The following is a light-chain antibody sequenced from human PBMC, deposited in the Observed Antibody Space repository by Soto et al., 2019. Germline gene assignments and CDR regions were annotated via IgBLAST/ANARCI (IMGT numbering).Light chain of an antibody. J-gene: IGKJ4*01. CDR3: QQYGSSPI. CDR1: ESVSSN. CDR2: DAS. Sequence: EIVLTQSPATLSVSPGDRATLSCRASESVSSNVAWYQQKPGLAPRLLIYDASSRATGIPDRFSGSGSGTDFTLTISRLEPEDFAVYYCQQYGSSPIFGGGTKVDIK. V-gene: IGKV3D-20*01.